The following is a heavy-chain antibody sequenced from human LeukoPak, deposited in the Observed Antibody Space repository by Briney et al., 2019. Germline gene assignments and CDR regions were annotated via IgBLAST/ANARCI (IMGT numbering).Heavy chain of an antibody. CDR1: GFTFSSYS. J-gene: IGHJ4*02. D-gene: IGHD3-9*01. V-gene: IGHV3-48*01. CDR2: ISSSSSTI. Sequence: GGPLRLSCAASGFTFSSYSMNWVRQAPGKGLEWVSYISSSSSTIYYADSVKGRFTISRDNAKISLYLQMNSLRAEDTAVYYCARDDWGDFDYWGQGTLVTVSS. CDR3: ARDDWGDFDY.